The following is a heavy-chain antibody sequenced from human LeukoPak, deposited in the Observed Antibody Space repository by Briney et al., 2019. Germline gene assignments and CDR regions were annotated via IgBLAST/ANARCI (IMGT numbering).Heavy chain of an antibody. CDR2: IYYSGST. CDR1: VGSISSYY. J-gene: IGHJ3*02. D-gene: IGHD6-13*01. CDR3: ARVRSIAAAHDAFDI. V-gene: IGHV4-59*01. Sequence: PSETLSLTCTVSVGSISSYYWSWIRQPPGKGLEWIGYIYYSGSTNYNPSLKSRVTISVDTSKNQFSLKLRSVTAADTAVYYCARVRSIAAAHDAFDIWGQGTMVTVSS.